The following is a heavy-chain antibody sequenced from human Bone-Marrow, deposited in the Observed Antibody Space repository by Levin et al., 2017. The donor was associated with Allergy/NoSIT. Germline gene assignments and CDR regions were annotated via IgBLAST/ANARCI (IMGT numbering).Heavy chain of an antibody. CDR2: IAVGSGNT. V-gene: IGHV1-58*02. CDR1: GFTFNSAA. Sequence: ASVKVSCKASGFTFNSAAIHWVRHPPGQGLEYIGWIAVGSGNTRYAQKFQGTVTLTRDMSTSTAYMELNSLRSEDTAVYYCAADRLGGLDYWGQGALVTVSS. CDR3: AADRLGGLDY. J-gene: IGHJ4*02. D-gene: IGHD1-26*01.